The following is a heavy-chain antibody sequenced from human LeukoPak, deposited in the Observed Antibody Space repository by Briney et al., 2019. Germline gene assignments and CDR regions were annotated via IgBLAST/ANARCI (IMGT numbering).Heavy chain of an antibody. Sequence: ASGPTLANPTQTLTLTCTFSGFSLSTSGLCVSWIRQPPGKALEWLARIDWDDDKYYSTSLKTRLTISKDTSKNQVVLTMTNMDPVDTATYYCARSIAVAASFDYWGQGTLVTVSS. V-gene: IGHV2-70*11. CDR3: ARSIAVAASFDY. D-gene: IGHD6-19*01. CDR1: GFSLSTSGLC. J-gene: IGHJ4*02. CDR2: IDWDDDK.